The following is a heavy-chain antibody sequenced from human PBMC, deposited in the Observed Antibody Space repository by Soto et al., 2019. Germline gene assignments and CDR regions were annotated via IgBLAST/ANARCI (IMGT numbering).Heavy chain of an antibody. D-gene: IGHD6-19*01. V-gene: IGHV4-39*01. J-gene: IGHJ4*02. Sequence: PSETLSLTCTVSGGSVSSGSYYWGWIRQPPGKGLECIGSIYYSGSTYYNPSLKSRVTISVDTSKNQFSLKLSSVTAADTAVYYCARQPRKSSFDYWGQGTLVTVSS. CDR3: ARQPRKSSFDY. CDR1: GGSVSSGSYY. CDR2: IYYSGST.